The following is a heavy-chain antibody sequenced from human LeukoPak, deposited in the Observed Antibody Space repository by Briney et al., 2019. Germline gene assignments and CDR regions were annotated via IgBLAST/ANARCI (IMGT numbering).Heavy chain of an antibody. D-gene: IGHD6-13*01. V-gene: IGHV4-4*07. CDR2: IYTSGNT. Sequence: SETLSLTCTVSGGSISSDYWTWIRQPAGKGLEWIGRIYTSGNTDYNPSLKSRVTISVDTSKNQFSLKLSSVTAADTAVYYCARDDSPYSSSWNGAGGFDLWGRGTLVTVSS. J-gene: IGHJ2*01. CDR3: ARDDSPYSSSWNGAGGFDL. CDR1: GGSISSDY.